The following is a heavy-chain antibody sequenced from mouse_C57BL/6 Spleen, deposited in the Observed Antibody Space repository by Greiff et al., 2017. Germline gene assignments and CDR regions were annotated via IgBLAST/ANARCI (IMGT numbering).Heavy chain of an antibody. CDR3: AKAYGNSYSFDY. CDR1: GYTFTSYW. Sequence: VQLQQPGAELVMPGASVKLSCKASGYTFTSYWMHWVKQRPGQGLEWIGEIVPSDSYTNYNQKFKGKFTLTVEKSSSTAYRQLSSLTSEDSAVYYWAKAYGNSYSFDYWGQGTTLTVSS. J-gene: IGHJ2*01. CDR2: IVPSDSYT. D-gene: IGHD1-1*01. V-gene: IGHV1-69*01.